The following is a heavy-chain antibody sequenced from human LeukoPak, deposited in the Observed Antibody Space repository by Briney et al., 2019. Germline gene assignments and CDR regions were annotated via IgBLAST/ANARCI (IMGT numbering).Heavy chain of an antibody. CDR2: INRSGST. Sequence: SETLSLTCAVYGGSFSGYYWSWIRQPPGKGLEWIGEINRSGSTNYNPSLKSRVTISVDTSKNQFSLKLSSVTAADTAVYYCARSTPITMVRGVTVDYWGQGTLVTVSS. J-gene: IGHJ4*02. D-gene: IGHD3-10*01. CDR1: GGSFSGYY. V-gene: IGHV4-34*01. CDR3: ARSTPITMVRGVTVDY.